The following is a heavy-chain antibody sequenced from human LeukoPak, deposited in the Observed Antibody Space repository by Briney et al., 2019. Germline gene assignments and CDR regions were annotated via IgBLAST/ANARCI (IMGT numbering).Heavy chain of an antibody. CDR1: EFTFSTFW. V-gene: IGHV3-7*01. Sequence: GGSLRLSCAASEFTFSTFWMSWVRQAPGKELEWVANIKADGSVKHYVDSVEGRFSISRDNARSSLYLQMNSLRAEDTAVYYCVRDSDYQRNSGGLYAHYDALDIWGHGTMVTVSS. CDR3: VRDSDYQRNSGGLYAHYDALDI. D-gene: IGHD2-21*01. CDR2: IKADGSVK. J-gene: IGHJ3*02.